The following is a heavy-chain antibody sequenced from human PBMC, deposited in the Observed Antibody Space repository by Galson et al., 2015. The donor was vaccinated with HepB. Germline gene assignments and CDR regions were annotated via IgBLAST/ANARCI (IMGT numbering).Heavy chain of an antibody. CDR3: ARAREGPLAAAGECDY. V-gene: IGHV3-33*01. D-gene: IGHD6-13*01. J-gene: IGHJ4*02. CDR1: GFTFSSYG. CDR2: IWYDGSNK. Sequence: SLRLSCAASGFTFSSYGMHWVRQAPGKGLEWVAVIWYDGSNKYYADSVKGRFTISRDNSKNTLYLQMNSLRAEDTAVYYCARAREGPLAAAGECDYWGQGTLVTVSS.